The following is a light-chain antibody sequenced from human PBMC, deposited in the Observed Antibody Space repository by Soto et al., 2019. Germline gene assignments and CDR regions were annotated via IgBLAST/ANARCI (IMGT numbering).Light chain of an antibody. V-gene: IGKV3-15*01. CDR2: GDF. Sequence: EILLTLSRATXCVLHQKAVPSPCRDSKSMTTKLEWYKQKHGQHXRXXXNGDFNRATGIPAWLSGSGSGTEFTITIRTLPSADFAVYYCQKANNWPWTFGHGTLVEI. CDR1: KSMTTK. CDR3: QKANNWPWT. J-gene: IGKJ1*01.